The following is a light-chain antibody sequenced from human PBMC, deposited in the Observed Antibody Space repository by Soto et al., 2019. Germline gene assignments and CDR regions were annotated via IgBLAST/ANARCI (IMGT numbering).Light chain of an antibody. Sequence: QSALTQPASVSGSPGQSITIPCTGTSGDVGGYNLVSWYQQHPGKAPKLMIYEVTERPSGVSNRFSGSKSGNTASLTISGLQPDDESYYYSCADAGNSEVFGTGTKLTVL. CDR1: SGDVGGYNL. J-gene: IGLJ1*01. CDR3: CADAGNSEV. CDR2: EVT. V-gene: IGLV2-23*02.